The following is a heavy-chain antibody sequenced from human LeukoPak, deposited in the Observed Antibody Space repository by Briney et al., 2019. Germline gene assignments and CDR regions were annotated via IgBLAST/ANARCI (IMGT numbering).Heavy chain of an antibody. D-gene: IGHD3-10*01. CDR2: INPSGGST. Sequence: ASVKVSCKASGYTFTSYYKHWVRQAPGQGLEWMGIINPSGGSTSYAQKFQGRVTMTRDTSTSTVYMELSSLRSEDTAVYYCARAKMVRGVIIYYYYYGMDVWGKGTTVTVSS. CDR3: ARAKMVRGVIIYYYYYGMDV. J-gene: IGHJ6*04. CDR1: GYTFTSYY. V-gene: IGHV1-46*01.